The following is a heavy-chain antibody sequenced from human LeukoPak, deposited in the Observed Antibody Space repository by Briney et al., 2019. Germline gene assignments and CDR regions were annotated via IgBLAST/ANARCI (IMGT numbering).Heavy chain of an antibody. Sequence: GASVKVSCKASGYTFTSYYMHWVRQAAGQGLEWMGIINPSGGSTSYAQKFQGRVTMTRDMSTSTVYMELSSLRSEDTAVYYCARVRRGIAVAGTDAFDIWGQGTMVTVSS. V-gene: IGHV1-46*01. CDR1: GYTFTSYY. J-gene: IGHJ3*02. CDR3: ARVRRGIAVAGTDAFDI. D-gene: IGHD6-19*01. CDR2: INPSGGST.